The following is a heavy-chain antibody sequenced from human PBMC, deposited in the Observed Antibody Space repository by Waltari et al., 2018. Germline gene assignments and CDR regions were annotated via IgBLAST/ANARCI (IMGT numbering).Heavy chain of an antibody. J-gene: IGHJ5*02. CDR3: ASMTSNWFDP. Sequence: EVQLVESGGGLVQPGGSLRLSCAASGFTFSSYSMNWVRQAPGKGLEWVSYISSSSSTIYYADSVKGRFTISRDNAKNSLYLQMNSLRAEDTAVYYCASMTSNWFDPWGQGTLVTVSS. CDR1: GFTFSSYS. V-gene: IGHV3-48*01. CDR2: ISSSSSTI.